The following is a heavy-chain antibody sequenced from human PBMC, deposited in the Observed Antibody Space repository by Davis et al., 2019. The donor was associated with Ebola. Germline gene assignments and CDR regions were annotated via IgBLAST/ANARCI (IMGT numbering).Heavy chain of an antibody. CDR1: GFTFSNHW. Sequence: GGSLRLSCAASGFTFSNHWMSWVRQAPGKGLEWVSAISGSGGSTYYADSVKGRFTISRDNSKNTLYLQMNSLRAEDTAVYYCANYVAFDIWGQGTMVTVSS. V-gene: IGHV3-23*01. J-gene: IGHJ3*02. CDR2: ISGSGGST. D-gene: IGHD3-16*01. CDR3: ANYVAFDI.